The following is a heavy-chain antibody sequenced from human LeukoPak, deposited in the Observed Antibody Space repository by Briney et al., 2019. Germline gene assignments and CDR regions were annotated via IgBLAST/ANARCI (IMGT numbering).Heavy chain of an antibody. V-gene: IGHV1-2*02. CDR1: GYTFTGYY. CDR3: ARSAPSKEDYYYYYYMDV. D-gene: IGHD4-11*01. CDR2: INPNSGGT. J-gene: IGHJ6*03. Sequence: ASVKVSCKASGYTFTGYYMHWVRQAPGQGLEWMGWINPNSGGTNYAQKFQGRVTMTRDTSISTAYMELSRLRSDDTAVYYCARSAPSKEDYYYYYYMDVWGKGTTVTVSS.